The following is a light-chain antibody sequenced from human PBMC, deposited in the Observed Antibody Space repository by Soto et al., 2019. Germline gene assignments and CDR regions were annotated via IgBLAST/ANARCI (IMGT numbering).Light chain of an antibody. CDR1: QSVSSY. CDR2: DAS. V-gene: IGKV3-11*01. J-gene: IGKJ5*01. CDR3: KQRSNWPPCT. Sequence: EIVLTQSPATLSLSPGERATLSCRASQSVSSYLAWYQQKPGQAPRLLIYDASNRATGIPARFSGSGSGTDFTLTISRLEPEDLAVYYCKQRSNWPPCTFGQGTRLEMK.